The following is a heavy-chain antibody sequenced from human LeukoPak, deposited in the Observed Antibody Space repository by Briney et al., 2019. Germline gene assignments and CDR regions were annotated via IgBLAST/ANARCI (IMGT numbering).Heavy chain of an antibody. J-gene: IGHJ5*02. V-gene: IGHV4-59*01. CDR1: GGSINNYY. CDR2: IYYNGNT. D-gene: IGHD6-19*01. Sequence: SETLSLTCTLSGGSINNYYWSWIRQPPGKGLEWIGYIYYNGNTNYNPSLKSRVTISVDTSKNQFSLKLSSVSAADTAVYFCAREYSSGLSWFDPWGQGTLVTVSS. CDR3: AREYSSGLSWFDP.